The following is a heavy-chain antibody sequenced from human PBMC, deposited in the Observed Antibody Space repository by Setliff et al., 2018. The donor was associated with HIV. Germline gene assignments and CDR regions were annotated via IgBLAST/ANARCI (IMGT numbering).Heavy chain of an antibody. D-gene: IGHD5-18*01. CDR3: SNWNTTIDEDA. J-gene: IGHJ5*02. Sequence: SETLSLTCVVYGGSVSGHYWGWFRQPPGKGLEWIGEITPSGATNYLPSLKSRVTMSLDTSKNQFSLKMTSVTAADTALYYCSNWNTTIDEDAWGQGTLVTVSS. CDR1: GGSVSGHY. V-gene: IGHV4-34*01. CDR2: ITPSGAT.